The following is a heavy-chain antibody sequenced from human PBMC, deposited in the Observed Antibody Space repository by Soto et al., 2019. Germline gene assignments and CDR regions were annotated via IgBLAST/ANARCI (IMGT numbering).Heavy chain of an antibody. D-gene: IGHD2-2*01. CDR3: AKDLPVPAAIDYYSGMDV. CDR2: ISGSGGST. J-gene: IGHJ6*04. V-gene: IGHV3-23*01. CDR1: GFTFSSYA. Sequence: GGSLRLSCAASGFTFSSYAMSWVRQAPGKGLEWVSAISGSGGSTYYADSVKGRFTISRDNSKNTLYLQMNSLRAEDTAVYYCAKDLPVPAAIDYYSGMDVWGEGTTVTVTS.